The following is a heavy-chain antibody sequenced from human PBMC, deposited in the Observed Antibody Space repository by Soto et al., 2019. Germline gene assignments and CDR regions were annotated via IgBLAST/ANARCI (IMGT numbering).Heavy chain of an antibody. J-gene: IGHJ4*02. D-gene: IGHD2-8*02. V-gene: IGHV3-48*03. CDR2: ISSTGSGT. CDR1: GFTFSSYE. CDR3: VRDLHEPLATDALRVAN. Sequence: EMQLVESGGGLVQPGVSLRLSCAASGFTFSSYEMHWVRQAPGKGLEWISYISSTGSGTLYADSVRGRFTMSRDNTKNSVSLQMSSLRAEDTAVYYCVRDLHEPLATDALRVANWGQGTQVTVSS.